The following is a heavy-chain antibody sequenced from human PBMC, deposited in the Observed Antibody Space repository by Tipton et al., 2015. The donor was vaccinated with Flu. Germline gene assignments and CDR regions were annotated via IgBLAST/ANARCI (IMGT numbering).Heavy chain of an antibody. CDR3: ARATTYYYYDSSGYYYEDY. CDR2: IYHSGST. Sequence: TLSLTCAVSGGSISSSNWWSWVRQPPGKGLEWIGEIYHSGSTNYNPSPKSRVTISVDKSKNQFSLKLSSVTAADTAVYYCARATTYYYYDSSGYYYEDYWGQGTLVTVSS. D-gene: IGHD3-22*01. V-gene: IGHV4-4*02. CDR1: GGSISSSNW. J-gene: IGHJ4*02.